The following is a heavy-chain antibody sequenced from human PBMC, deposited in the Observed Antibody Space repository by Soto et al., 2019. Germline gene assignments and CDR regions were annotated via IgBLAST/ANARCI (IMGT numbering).Heavy chain of an antibody. J-gene: IGHJ6*02. CDR1: GGTFSSYA. V-gene: IGHV1-69*05. D-gene: IGHD5-12*01. CDR3: ERGGVAPYYYYGRNV. Sequence: ASVKVSCKASGGTFSSYAISWVRQAPGQGLEWMGGIIPIFGTANYAQKFQGRVTMTTDTSTSTVHMEVRSLRSDDTAVYYCERGGVAPYYYYGRNVWAQGTRVTVS. CDR2: IIPIFGTA.